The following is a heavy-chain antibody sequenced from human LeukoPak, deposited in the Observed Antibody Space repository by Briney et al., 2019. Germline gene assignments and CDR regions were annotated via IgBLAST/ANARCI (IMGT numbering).Heavy chain of an antibody. D-gene: IGHD2-15*01. J-gene: IGHJ4*02. Sequence: GGSLRLSCAASAFTFDNYWMSWVRQAPGKGLEWVANIKPDGSEKHYVDSVEGRFTISRDNTKNSVYLQMNSLRAEDTAVYYCARVPVAALYYFDYWGQGTLVTVSS. CDR1: AFTFDNYW. CDR2: IKPDGSEK. V-gene: IGHV3-7*01. CDR3: ARVPVAALYYFDY.